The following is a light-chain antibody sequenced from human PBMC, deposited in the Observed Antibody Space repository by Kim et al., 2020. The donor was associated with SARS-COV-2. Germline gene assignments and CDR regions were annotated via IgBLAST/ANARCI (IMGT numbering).Light chain of an antibody. CDR3: NSRDSSAKYWV. V-gene: IGLV3-19*01. Sequence: ALGQKVRITCQGDSLRRYYTSWYQQKPGQAPVLVMYAKDNRPSGIPDRFSGSSSGNTASLTIPGVQAEDEADYYCNSRDSSAKYWVFGGGTQLTAL. CDR2: AKD. CDR1: SLRRYY. J-gene: IGLJ3*02.